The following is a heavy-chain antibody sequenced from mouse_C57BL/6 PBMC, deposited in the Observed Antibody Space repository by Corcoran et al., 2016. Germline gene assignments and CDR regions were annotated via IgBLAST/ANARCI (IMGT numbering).Heavy chain of an antibody. CDR3: ARTPAYYSNYDWFAY. CDR1: GYAFSCYW. J-gene: IGHJ3*01. D-gene: IGHD2-5*01. Sequence: QVQLQQSGAELVKPGASVKISCKASGYAFSCYWMNWVKQRPGKGLEWIGQIYPGDGDTNYNGKFKGKATLTADKSSSTAYMQLSSLTSEDSAVYFCARTPAYYSNYDWFAYWGQGTLVTVSA. CDR2: IYPGDGDT. V-gene: IGHV1-80*01.